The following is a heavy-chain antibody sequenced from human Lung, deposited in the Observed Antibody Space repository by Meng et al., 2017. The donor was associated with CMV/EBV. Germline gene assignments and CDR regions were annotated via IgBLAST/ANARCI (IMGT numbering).Heavy chain of an antibody. D-gene: IGHD4-11*01. CDR3: AREGGKGDYRDYRMYYGMDV. J-gene: IGHJ6*02. V-gene: IGHV4-39*07. CDR2: ISYSGNT. Sequence: GSLRLSCSLSGTSIRSSTYSWGWIRQPPGKGLEWIGSISYSGNTYYNPSLKSPVTISVDTSKNQFSLRLSSVTAADTAVYYCAREGGKGDYRDYRMYYGMDVWGQGTTVTVSS. CDR1: GTSIRSSTYS.